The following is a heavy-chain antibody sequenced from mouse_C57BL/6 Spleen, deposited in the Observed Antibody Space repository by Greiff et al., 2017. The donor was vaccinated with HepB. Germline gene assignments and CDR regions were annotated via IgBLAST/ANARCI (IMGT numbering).Heavy chain of an antibody. D-gene: IGHD2-1*01. CDR3: ARENYYGNYGYFDV. J-gene: IGHJ1*03. Sequence: ESGPGLVKPSQSLSLTCSVTGYSITSGYYWNWIRQFPGNKLEWMGYISYDGSNNYNPSLKNRISITRDTSKNQFFLKLNSVTTEDTATYYCARENYYGNYGYFDVWGTGTTVTVSS. CDR1: GYSITSGYY. V-gene: IGHV3-6*01. CDR2: ISYDGSN.